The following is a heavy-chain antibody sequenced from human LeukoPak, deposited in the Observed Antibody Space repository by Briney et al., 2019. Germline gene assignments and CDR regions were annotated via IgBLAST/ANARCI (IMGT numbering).Heavy chain of an antibody. J-gene: IGHJ4*02. CDR3: ASYPTYYYGSGNDY. V-gene: IGHV4-39*01. D-gene: IGHD3-10*01. Sequence: PSETLSLTCTVSGGSISSGGYYWGWIRQPPGKGLEWIGSIYYSGSTYYNPSLKSRVTISVDTSKNQFSLKLSSVTAADTAVYYCASYPTYYYGSGNDYWGQGTLVTVSS. CDR1: GGSISSGGYY. CDR2: IYYSGST.